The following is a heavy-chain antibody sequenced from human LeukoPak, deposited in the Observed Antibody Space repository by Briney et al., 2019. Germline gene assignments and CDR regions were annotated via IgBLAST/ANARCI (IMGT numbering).Heavy chain of an antibody. D-gene: IGHD5-18*01. J-gene: IGHJ4*02. CDR2: INHSGST. Sequence: SETLSLTCAVYGGSFSGYYWSWIRQHPGKGLEWIGEINHSGSTNYNPSLKSRVTISVDTSKNQFSLKLSSVTAADTAVYYCARGSGYSYGYWGQGTLVTVSS. CDR1: GGSFSGYY. CDR3: ARGSGYSYGY. V-gene: IGHV4-34*01.